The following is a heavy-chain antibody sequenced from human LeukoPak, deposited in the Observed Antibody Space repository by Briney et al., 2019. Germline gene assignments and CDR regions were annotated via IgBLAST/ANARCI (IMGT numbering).Heavy chain of an antibody. CDR1: AFTFSSYS. J-gene: IGHJ4*02. V-gene: IGHV3-48*01. Sequence: GGSLRLSCAASAFTFSSYSMNWVRQAPGKGLEWVAYISSSISIIYYADSVKGRFTISRDNAKNSLYLQLNSLRVEDTAVYYCARAPYGSNSGGGYFDYWGQGTLVTVSS. CDR2: ISSSISII. CDR3: ARAPYGSNSGGGYFDY. D-gene: IGHD4-23*01.